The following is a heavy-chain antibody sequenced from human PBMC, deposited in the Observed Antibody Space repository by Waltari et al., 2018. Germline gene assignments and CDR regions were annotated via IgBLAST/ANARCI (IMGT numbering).Heavy chain of an antibody. V-gene: IGHV4-61*09. CDR1: GDSISARSS. D-gene: IGHD2-21*01. CDR3: ARSDVVVAPARNNYYFPMEV. Sequence: QLQLQQSGPGLVKPSQTLSLACSLSGDSISARSSRTWVRQTAGEGLGWLGYNSSSGSSKYNPSLQSRATISIVNKTQFSLKLAAVTAADTAVYYCARSDVVVAPARNNYYFPMEVWGQGTTVTVSS. J-gene: IGHJ6*03. CDR2: NSSSGSS.